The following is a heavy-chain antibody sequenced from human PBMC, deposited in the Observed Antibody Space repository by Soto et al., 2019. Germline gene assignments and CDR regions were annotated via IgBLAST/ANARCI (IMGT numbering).Heavy chain of an antibody. D-gene: IGHD2-8*01. V-gene: IGHV1-3*01. J-gene: IGHJ5*02. CDR2: INAGNGNT. CDR1: GCIFTSYA. CDR3: ARPTHRGGRVFAWFVP. Sequence: ASVKVSCKASGCIFTSYAIHWVRQAPGQGLEWLGWINAGNGNTKYSQKFQGRVTITRDTPASTAYMELSSLESEDTAIYYCARPTHRGGRVFAWFVPWGQGALVTVSS.